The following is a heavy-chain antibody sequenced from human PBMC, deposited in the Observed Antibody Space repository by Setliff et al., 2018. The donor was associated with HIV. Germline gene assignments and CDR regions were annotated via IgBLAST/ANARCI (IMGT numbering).Heavy chain of an antibody. CDR2: ISSSGRTI. Sequence: GGSLRLSCAASGFRFSGYYMNWIRQAPGKGLEWISSISSSGRTIKYADSVKGRFTISRDNAKRSLYLQMNSLRVEDTAVYYCARGRINYGDYYYWGQGQWSPSPQ. J-gene: IGHJ4*02. CDR1: GFRFSGYY. D-gene: IGHD4-17*01. V-gene: IGHV3-11*04. CDR3: ARGRINYGDYYY.